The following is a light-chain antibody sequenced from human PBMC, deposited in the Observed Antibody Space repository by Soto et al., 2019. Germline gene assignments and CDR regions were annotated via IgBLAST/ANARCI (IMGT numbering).Light chain of an antibody. CDR2: AAS. Sequence: SQLTQSPSSLSASVGDRVTITCRASQDISSYLAWYQQEPGKAPKLLIYAASTLQSGVPSRFSGSGSGTDFTLTIRTLQPEDFATYYCQQLNSYPWTFGQGTKVDIK. V-gene: IGKV1-9*01. J-gene: IGKJ1*01. CDR3: QQLNSYPWT. CDR1: QDISSY.